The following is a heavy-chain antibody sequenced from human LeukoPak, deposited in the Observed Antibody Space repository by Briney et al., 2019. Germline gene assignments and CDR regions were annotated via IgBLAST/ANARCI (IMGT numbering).Heavy chain of an antibody. CDR2: IYTTGTT. Sequence: SETLSLTCTVSGDSITSYYWSWIRQSAEKGLEWFGRIYTTGTTNYNPSLKGRVTVSVDTSKNQFSLKLSSVTSADTAVYFCPRSEVDNPDWFDPWGQGPLLPVSS. CDR3: PRSEVDNPDWFDP. D-gene: IGHD5-12*01. V-gene: IGHV4-4*07. J-gene: IGHJ5*02. CDR1: GDSITSYY.